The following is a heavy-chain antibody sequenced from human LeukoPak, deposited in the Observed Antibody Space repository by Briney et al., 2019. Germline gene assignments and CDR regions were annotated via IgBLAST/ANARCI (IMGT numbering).Heavy chain of an antibody. D-gene: IGHD3-9*01. J-gene: IGHJ4*02. CDR3: AREALDPYYDILTGYYFLDY. CDR1: GYTFTSYA. CDR2: INAGNGNT. V-gene: IGHV1-3*01. Sequence: ASVKVSCKAPGYTFTSYAMHWVRQAPGQRLEWMGWINAGNGNTKYSQKFQGRVTITRDTSASTAYMELSSLRSEDTAVYYCAREALDPYYDILTGYYFLDYWGQGTLVTVSS.